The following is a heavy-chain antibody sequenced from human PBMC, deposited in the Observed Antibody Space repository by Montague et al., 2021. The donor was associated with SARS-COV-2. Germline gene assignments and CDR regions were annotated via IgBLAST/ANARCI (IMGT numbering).Heavy chain of an antibody. V-gene: IGHV4-38-2*02. CDR3: AKVAGSHDTFDI. J-gene: IGHJ3*02. D-gene: IGHD6-19*01. Sequence: SETLSLTCTVSGYSISTGYYWGWIRQPPGKGLEWIGTIYYSGSTYFNPSLKSRVTISVDTSKNQFSLNLSSVTAADTAVYYCAKVAGSHDTFDIWGRGTMVTVSS. CDR1: GYSISTGYY. CDR2: IYYSGST.